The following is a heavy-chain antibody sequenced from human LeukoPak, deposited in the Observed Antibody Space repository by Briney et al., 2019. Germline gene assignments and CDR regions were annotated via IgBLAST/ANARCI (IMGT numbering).Heavy chain of an antibody. CDR3: AKVAIVGGLDSFDF. V-gene: IGHV3-23*01. J-gene: IGHJ4*02. Sequence: QSGGSLRLSCAASGFTFSSYAMSWVRQAPGKGLEWVSAISGSGGSTYYADSVKGRFTISRDNAKNSLYLQMNSLRADDTAVYFCAKVAIVGGLDSFDFWGQGTLVTVSS. D-gene: IGHD1-26*01. CDR2: ISGSGGST. CDR1: GFTFSSYA.